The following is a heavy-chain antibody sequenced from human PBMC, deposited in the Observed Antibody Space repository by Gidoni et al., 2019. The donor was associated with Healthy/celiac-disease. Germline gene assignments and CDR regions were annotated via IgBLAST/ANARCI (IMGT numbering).Heavy chain of an antibody. D-gene: IGHD3-10*01. Sequence: EVQLLESGGGLVQPGGSLRLSCAASGFTFSSYAMSWVRQAPGKGLEWVSAISGSGGSTYYADSVKGRFTISRDNSKNTLYLQMNSLRAEDTAVYYCSITMVRGVIIGYFDYWGQGTLVTVSS. J-gene: IGHJ4*02. CDR1: GFTFSSYA. CDR2: ISGSGGST. V-gene: IGHV3-23*01. CDR3: SITMVRGVIIGYFDY.